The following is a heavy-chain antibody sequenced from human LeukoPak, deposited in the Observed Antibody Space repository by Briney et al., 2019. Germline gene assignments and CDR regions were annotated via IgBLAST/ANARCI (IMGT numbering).Heavy chain of an antibody. CDR2: IIPIFGTA. CDR3: ARDPPPYYYYYYGMDV. CDR1: GGTFSSYA. J-gene: IGHJ6*02. V-gene: IGHV1-69*13. Sequence: ASVKVSCKASGGTFSSYAISWVRQAPGQGLEWMGGIIPIFGTANYAQKFQGRVTITADESTSTAYMELSSLRPEDTAVYYCARDPPPYYYYYYGMDVWGQGTTVTVSS.